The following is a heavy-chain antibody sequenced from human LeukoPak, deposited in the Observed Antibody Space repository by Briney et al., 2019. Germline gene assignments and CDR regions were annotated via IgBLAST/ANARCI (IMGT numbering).Heavy chain of an antibody. V-gene: IGHV1-18*01. D-gene: IGHD6-13*01. Sequence: ASVKVSCKTSGYTFTSYGTSWVRQAPGQGLEWMGWISAYNGNTNYAQKLQGRVTMTTDTSTGTAYMELRSLRSDDTAVYYCARTYSSSWHDYWGQGTLVTVSS. CDR1: GYTFTSYG. CDR3: ARTYSSSWHDY. J-gene: IGHJ4*02. CDR2: ISAYNGNT.